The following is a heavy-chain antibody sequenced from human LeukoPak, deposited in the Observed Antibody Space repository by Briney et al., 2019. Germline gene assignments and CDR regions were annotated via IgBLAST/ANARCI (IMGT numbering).Heavy chain of an antibody. CDR2: ISSGSTYI. CDR3: ARRVASANDAFDI. CDR1: GFTFSSYS. J-gene: IGHJ3*02. D-gene: IGHD6-13*01. Sequence: GGSLRLSCAASGFTFSSYSMNWVRLAPGKGLEWVSSISSGSTYICYGDSLKGRFTISRDNAKNSLYLQMNSLRAEDTAVYYCARRVASANDAFDIWGQGTMVTVSS. V-gene: IGHV3-21*01.